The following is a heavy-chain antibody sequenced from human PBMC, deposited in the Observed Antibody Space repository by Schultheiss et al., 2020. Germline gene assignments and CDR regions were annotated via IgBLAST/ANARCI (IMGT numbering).Heavy chain of an antibody. Sequence: WGSLRLSCAASGFTFSAYVMSWVRQAPGKGLEWVSVIYSGGSTYYADSVKGRFTISRDNAKNSLYLQMNSLRAEDTAVYYCARDKIGSIAARPVDYWGQGTLVTVSS. CDR1: GFTFSAYV. D-gene: IGHD6-6*01. CDR3: ARDKIGSIAARPVDY. J-gene: IGHJ4*02. CDR2: IYSGGST. V-gene: IGHV3-66*01.